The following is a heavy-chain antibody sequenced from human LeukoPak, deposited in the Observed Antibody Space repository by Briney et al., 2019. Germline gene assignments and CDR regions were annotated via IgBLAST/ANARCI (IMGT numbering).Heavy chain of an antibody. CDR3: AKALSSSFYYFDL. V-gene: IGHV3-23*01. J-gene: IGHJ2*01. CDR2: ISGGGDVT. D-gene: IGHD3-16*02. Sequence: GGSLRLSCAASGFTFSSYAMSWVRQAPGKGLEWVSAISGGGDVTYYADSVKGRFTISRDNSRNTLYLQMNSLRAEDTAVYYCAKALSSSFYYFDLGGRGTLVTVSS. CDR1: GFTFSSYA.